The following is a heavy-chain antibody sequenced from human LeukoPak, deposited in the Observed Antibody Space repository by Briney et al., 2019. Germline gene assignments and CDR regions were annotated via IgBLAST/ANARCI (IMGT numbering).Heavy chain of an antibody. J-gene: IGHJ3*02. CDR3: ARDREAFCSSTSCYLSTFNI. V-gene: IGHV4-59*12. Sequence: PSETLSLTCTVSGGSISSYYWSWIRQPPGKGLEWIGYIYYSGSTNYNPSLKSRVTISVDTSKNQFSLKPDSVTAADTAVYFCARDREAFCSSTSCYLSTFNIWGQGTMVTVSS. D-gene: IGHD2-2*01. CDR1: GGSISSYY. CDR2: IYYSGST.